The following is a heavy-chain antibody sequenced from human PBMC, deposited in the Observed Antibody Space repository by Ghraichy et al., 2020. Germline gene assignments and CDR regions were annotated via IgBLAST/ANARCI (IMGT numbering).Heavy chain of an antibody. CDR1: GFTFSSYW. CDR3: GISIDRGPVNFYYYGMDV. Sequence: LSLTCAASGFTFSSYWMSWVRQVPGKGLEWVANIKPDGSDKHYVDSVKGRFTISRDNAGNSLHLQMNSLRAEDTAVYYCGISIDRGPVNFYYYGMDVWGHGTTVIVSS. J-gene: IGHJ6*02. D-gene: IGHD3-10*01. V-gene: IGHV3-7*03. CDR2: IKPDGSDK.